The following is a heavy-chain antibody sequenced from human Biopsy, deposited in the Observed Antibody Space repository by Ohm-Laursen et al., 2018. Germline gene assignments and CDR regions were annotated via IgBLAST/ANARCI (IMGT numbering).Heavy chain of an antibody. Sequence: SETLSLTCTVSGGSISSGGSYWSWIRQRPGKGLEWIGYIFNSANTYYNPSLKNLITISGDTSKNQFSLKLTSVTAAATAVYYCARDKITYGTSTSCDYFGMNVWGKGTRVTASS. CDR1: GGSISSGGSY. D-gene: IGHD2-2*01. V-gene: IGHV4-31*01. J-gene: IGHJ6*04. CDR2: IFNSANT. CDR3: ARDKITYGTSTSCDYFGMNV.